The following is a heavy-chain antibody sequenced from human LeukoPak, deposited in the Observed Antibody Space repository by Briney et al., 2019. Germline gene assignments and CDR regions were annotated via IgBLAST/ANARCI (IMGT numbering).Heavy chain of an antibody. CDR1: GFSFGDHA. V-gene: IGHV3-49*03. D-gene: IGHD6-6*01. CDR3: QKYSSSPFDL. Sequence: PGRSLRLSCTASGFSFGDHAVSWFRQALGKGLGWIAFIRSKTYGETTEYAASVKGRFTTSRDDSKSIAYLQMNSLKTEDTAVYYCQKYSSSPFDLWGQGTLVTVSS. J-gene: IGHJ4*02. CDR2: IRSKTYGETT.